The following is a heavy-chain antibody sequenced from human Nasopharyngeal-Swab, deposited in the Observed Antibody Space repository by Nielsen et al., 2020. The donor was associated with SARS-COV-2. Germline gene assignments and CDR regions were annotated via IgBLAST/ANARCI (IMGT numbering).Heavy chain of an antibody. V-gene: IGHV3-9*01. Sequence: GGSLRLSCVASGFTYDDYAMHWVRHAPGKGLEWVSGITWNSGVAYTDSVKGRFTISRDNARNSLYLQMNSLRTEDTAFYYCRKGRADYSNPSFDNWGQGTLVTVSS. CDR2: ITWNSGV. D-gene: IGHD4-11*01. J-gene: IGHJ4*02. CDR1: GFTYDDYA. CDR3: RKGRADYSNPSFDN.